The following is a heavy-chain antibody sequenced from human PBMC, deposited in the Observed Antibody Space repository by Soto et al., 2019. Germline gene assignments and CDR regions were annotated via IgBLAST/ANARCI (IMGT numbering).Heavy chain of an antibody. J-gene: IGHJ5*02. CDR3: ARVYSSSWKGSGYWFDP. V-gene: IGHV1-69*02. Sequence: QVQLVQSGAEVKKPGSSVKVSCKASGGTFSSYTISWVRQAPGQGLEWMGRIIPILGIANYAQKFQGRVTITADKSTSTAYMELSSLRSDDTAVYYCARVYSSSWKGSGYWFDPWGQGTLVTVSS. D-gene: IGHD6-13*01. CDR2: IIPILGIA. CDR1: GGTFSSYT.